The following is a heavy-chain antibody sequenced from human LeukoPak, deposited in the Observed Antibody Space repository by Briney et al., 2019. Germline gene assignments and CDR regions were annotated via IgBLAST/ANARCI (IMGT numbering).Heavy chain of an antibody. J-gene: IGHJ6*02. CDR2: ISGNGATT. D-gene: IGHD3-16*01. CDR3: GENLYGGMEV. CDR1: GFSFTTYA. V-gene: IGHV3-23*01. Sequence: PGGSLRLSCAASGFSFTTYAMSWVRQAPGEGLECVSGISGNGATTSYADSVKGRFTIFKDNSKNTLYLQMDSLRAEDTAVYYCGENLYGGMEVWGQGATVTVSS.